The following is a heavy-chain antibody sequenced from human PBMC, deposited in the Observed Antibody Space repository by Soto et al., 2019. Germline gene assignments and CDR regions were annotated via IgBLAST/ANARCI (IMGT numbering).Heavy chain of an antibody. V-gene: IGHV3-74*01. CDR3: ARGIQYRYGMDV. Sequence: EVQLVESGGGLVQPGGSRRLSCAAAGFTFSSYWMHWVRQAPGKGLVWVSRIHGDGSSTFYADSVKGRFTISRDNAENTLYLQMNSLRAEDTAVNYCARGIQYRYGMDVWGQGTTVTVSS. CDR1: GFTFSSYW. J-gene: IGHJ6*02. CDR2: IHGDGSST. D-gene: IGHD5-18*01.